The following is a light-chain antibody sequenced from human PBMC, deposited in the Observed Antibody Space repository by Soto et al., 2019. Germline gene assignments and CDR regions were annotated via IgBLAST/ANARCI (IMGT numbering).Light chain of an antibody. CDR1: QTISNY. J-gene: IGKJ4*01. Sequence: DIPMTQSPSSLSASVGDRVTITCRASQTISNYLNWYQQKQGKAPKLLVYAASSLHSGVPSRFSGSGSGTEFTLTISSLQPEDFATDYCQQSYSTPLTFGGGTKVEIK. CDR2: AAS. V-gene: IGKV1-39*01. CDR3: QQSYSTPLT.